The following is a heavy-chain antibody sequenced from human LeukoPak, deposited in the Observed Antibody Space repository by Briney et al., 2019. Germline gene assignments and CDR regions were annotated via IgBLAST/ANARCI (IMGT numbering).Heavy chain of an antibody. CDR1: GFTFSSYW. CDR2: IKQDGVEQ. Sequence: WGSLRLSCAASGFTFSSYWMSWVRQAPGKGLEWVANIKQDGVEQYYVDSVEGRFTISRDNAKSSLFLQMNSLRAEDTAVYYCARISQRSFDPCGQGTLVTVSS. D-gene: IGHD2-15*01. V-gene: IGHV3-7*05. CDR3: ARISQRSFDP. J-gene: IGHJ5*02.